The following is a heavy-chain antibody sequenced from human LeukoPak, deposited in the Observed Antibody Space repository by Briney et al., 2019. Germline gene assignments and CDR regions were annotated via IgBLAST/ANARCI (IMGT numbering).Heavy chain of an antibody. CDR1: GFPFSTND. V-gene: IGHV3-23*01. J-gene: IGHJ4*02. CDR3: AKAPGGIVLMVYAIPADY. D-gene: IGHD2-8*01. Sequence: RPGGSLRLSCAASGFPFSTNDMSWVRQAPGKGLEWVSAISGSGGSTYYADSVKGRFTISRDNSKNTLYLQMNSLRAEDTAVYYCAKAPGGIVLMVYAIPADYWGQGTLVTVSS. CDR2: ISGSGGST.